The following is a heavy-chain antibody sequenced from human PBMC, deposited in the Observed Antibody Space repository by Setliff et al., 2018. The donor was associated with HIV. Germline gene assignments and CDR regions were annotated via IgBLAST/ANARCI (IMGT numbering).Heavy chain of an antibody. D-gene: IGHD3-16*01. V-gene: IGHV3-7*03. J-gene: IGHJ5*02. CDR2: IKQDGSEI. CDR1: GFTFSNYW. CDR3: ANLWELGA. Sequence: GGSLRLSCAASGFTFSNYWMDWVRQAPGKGLEWVATIKQDGSEIHYMDSVKGRFTISRDNARTSLFLEMRSLRDEDTAVYLCANLWELGAWGQGTLVTVSS.